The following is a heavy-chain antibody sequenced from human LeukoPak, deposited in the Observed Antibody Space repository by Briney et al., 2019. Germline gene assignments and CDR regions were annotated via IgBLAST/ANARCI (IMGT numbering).Heavy chain of an antibody. CDR1: GFTFSSYG. V-gene: IGHV3-23*01. Sequence: PGGSLRLSCAASGFTFSSYGMSWVRQAPGKGLEWVSGINNSGDRTYYADSVKGRFTISRDNSKNTLYLQMHSLRGGDTAVYYCAKEPLREGGTYFDYWGQGNLVTVSS. CDR3: AKEPLREGGTYFDY. J-gene: IGHJ4*02. CDR2: INNSGDRT. D-gene: IGHD5-24*01.